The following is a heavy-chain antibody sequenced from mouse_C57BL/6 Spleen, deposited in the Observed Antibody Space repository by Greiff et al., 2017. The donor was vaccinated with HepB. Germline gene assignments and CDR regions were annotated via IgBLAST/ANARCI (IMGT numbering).Heavy chain of an antibody. CDR1: GYSFTGYF. CDR3: ARSGLRDWYFDV. D-gene: IGHD1-1*01. V-gene: IGHV1-20*01. Sequence: VQLQQSGPELVKPGDSVKISCKASGYSFTGYFMNWVMQSHGKSLEWIGRINPYNGDTFYNQKFKGKATLTVDKSSSTAHMEIRSLTSEDSAVYYCARSGLRDWYFDVWGTGTTVTVSS. CDR2: INPYNGDT. J-gene: IGHJ1*03.